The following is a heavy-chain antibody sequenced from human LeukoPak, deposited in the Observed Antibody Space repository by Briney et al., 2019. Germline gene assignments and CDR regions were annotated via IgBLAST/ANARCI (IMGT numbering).Heavy chain of an antibody. J-gene: IGHJ4*02. CDR3: AREGEYSSSSNEFDY. D-gene: IGHD6-13*01. V-gene: IGHV3-21*01. CDR1: GFTFSSYS. Sequence: GGSLRLSCAASGFTFSSYSMNWVRQAPGKGLEWVSSISSSSSYIYYADSVKGRFTISRDNAKNSLYLQMNSLRAEDTAVYYCAREGEYSSSSNEFDYWGQGTLVTVSS. CDR2: ISSSSSYI.